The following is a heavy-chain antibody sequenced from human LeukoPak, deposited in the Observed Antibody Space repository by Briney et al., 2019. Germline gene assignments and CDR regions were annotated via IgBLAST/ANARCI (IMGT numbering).Heavy chain of an antibody. Sequence: GESLRISCKGSGYRFTNYWISCVRQMPGKGLEWMARIDPSDSYSTYSPSFQGHVTISADKSISTAYLQWSSLKASDTAMYYCTRGHSSGWYEDYWGQGTLVTVSS. J-gene: IGHJ4*02. V-gene: IGHV5-10-1*01. CDR2: IDPSDSYS. CDR1: GYRFTNYW. D-gene: IGHD6-19*01. CDR3: TRGHSSGWYEDY.